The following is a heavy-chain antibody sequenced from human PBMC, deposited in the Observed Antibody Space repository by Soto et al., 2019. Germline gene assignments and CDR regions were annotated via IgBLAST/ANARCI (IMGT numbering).Heavy chain of an antibody. J-gene: IGHJ4*02. CDR3: VTASLGFFTGLGY. CDR2: VNPTDGTT. Sequence: QVQLVQSGAEVKKPGASVSVSCKASGYSFTSYLMHWVRQAPGQGLEWMGDVNPTDGTTRYARQFQGRLTMTRDTSTSTGYMELSSLTSADTAVYYCVTASLGFFTGLGYWGQGALVTVSS. V-gene: IGHV1-46*01. D-gene: IGHD3-3*02. CDR1: GYSFTSYL.